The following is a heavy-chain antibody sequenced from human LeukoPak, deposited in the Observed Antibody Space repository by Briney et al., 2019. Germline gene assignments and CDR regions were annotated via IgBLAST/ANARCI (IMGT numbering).Heavy chain of an antibody. J-gene: IGHJ4*02. CDR1: GGSFSGYY. Sequence: SETLSLTCAVYGGSFSGYYWSWIRQPPGKGLKWIGEINHSGSTNYNPSLKSRVTISVDTSKNQFSLKLSSVTAADTAVYYCARGLLRDDILTGYSIQHYFDYWGQGTLVTVSS. CDR2: INHSGST. D-gene: IGHD3-9*01. CDR3: ARGLLRDDILTGYSIQHYFDY. V-gene: IGHV4-34*01.